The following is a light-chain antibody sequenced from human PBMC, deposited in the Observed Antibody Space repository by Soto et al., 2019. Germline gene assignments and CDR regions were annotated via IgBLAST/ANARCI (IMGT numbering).Light chain of an antibody. CDR1: QSVSSSY. Sequence: EIVFTQSPGTLPLSPGERATLSCRASQSVSSSYLVWSQQRPGQPPRLVIYGASRRETGIPARFSGSGAGTECSRTISRPEHEDVSVAYCQQHGDGTITFGQGTRLDI. CDR3: QQHGDGTIT. V-gene: IGKV3-20*01. CDR2: GAS. J-gene: IGKJ5*01.